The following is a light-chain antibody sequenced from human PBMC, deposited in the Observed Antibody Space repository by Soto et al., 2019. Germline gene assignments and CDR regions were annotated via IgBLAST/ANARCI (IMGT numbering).Light chain of an antibody. Sequence: SVLTQPASVSGSPGQSITISCTGTTSDVGRYKFVSWYQHHPGKAPKLLIFEVTNRPSGVSSRFSGSKSGNTASLTISGLQTEDEATYYCGSSTDTETLVIFGGGTKVTVL. CDR1: TSDVGRYKF. J-gene: IGLJ2*01. CDR2: EVT. CDR3: GSSTDTETLVI. V-gene: IGLV2-14*01.